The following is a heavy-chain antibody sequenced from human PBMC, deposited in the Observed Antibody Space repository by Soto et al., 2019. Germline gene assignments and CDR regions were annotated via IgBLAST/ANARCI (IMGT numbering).Heavy chain of an antibody. Sequence: QVQLQESGPGLVKPSETLSLTCTVSGGSISSYYWSWIRQPPGKGLEWIGYIYYSGSTNYNPSLKSRVTISVDTSKNQCSLKLSSVTAADTAVYYCARSSYDFWSGYYYGMDVWGQGTTVTVSS. CDR3: ARSSYDFWSGYYYGMDV. CDR1: GGSISSYY. D-gene: IGHD3-3*01. CDR2: IYYSGST. V-gene: IGHV4-59*01. J-gene: IGHJ6*02.